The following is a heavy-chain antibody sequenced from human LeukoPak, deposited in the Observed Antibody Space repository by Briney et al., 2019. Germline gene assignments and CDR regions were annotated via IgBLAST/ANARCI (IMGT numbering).Heavy chain of an antibody. CDR2: IKQDGSEK. CDR3: ARPTYRGSYYFDY. V-gene: IGHV3-7*01. J-gene: IGHJ4*02. Sequence: LPGGSLRLSCAASGFTFSSYWMSWVRQAPGKGLEWVANIKQDGSEKYYVDSVKGRFTISRDNAKNSLYLKMNSLRAEDTAVYYCARPTYRGSYYFDYWGQGTLVTVSS. D-gene: IGHD1-26*01. CDR1: GFTFSSYW.